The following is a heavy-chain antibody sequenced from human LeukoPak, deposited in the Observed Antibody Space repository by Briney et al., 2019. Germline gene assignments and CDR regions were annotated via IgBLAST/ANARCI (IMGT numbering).Heavy chain of an antibody. V-gene: IGHV1-18*01. Sequence: ASVKVSCKASGYTFTRYGISWVRQAPGQGLEWMGWMSGYNGNTKYAQKFQGRGTMTTDTSTSTASMELRSLRSDDTAVYYCARAGYDILTLAPDPANDYWGQGILVTVSS. CDR2: MSGYNGNT. D-gene: IGHD3-9*01. CDR1: GYTFTRYG. CDR3: ARAGYDILTLAPDPANDY. J-gene: IGHJ4*02.